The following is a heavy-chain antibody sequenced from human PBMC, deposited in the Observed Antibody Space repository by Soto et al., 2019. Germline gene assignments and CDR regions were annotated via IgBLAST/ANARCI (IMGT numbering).Heavy chain of an antibody. Sequence: QVQLVQSGGEVKRPGASVKVSCKTSGYTFSNYGITWVRQAPGQPLKWLGWINLYSDGTNYAQKFQGRVSMTTDTSTTTAYMELRSLRSDDTAVYYCARVVPGAEAWFGPWGQGTLVTVSS. V-gene: IGHV1-18*01. CDR2: INLYSDGT. D-gene: IGHD2-2*01. CDR1: GYTFSNYG. CDR3: ARVVPGAEAWFGP. J-gene: IGHJ5*02.